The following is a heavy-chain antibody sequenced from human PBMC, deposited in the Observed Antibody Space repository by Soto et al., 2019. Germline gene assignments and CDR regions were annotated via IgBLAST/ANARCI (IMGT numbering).Heavy chain of an antibody. CDR2: ISYDESKK. CDR3: TLHKFDSSGYVSDY. J-gene: IGHJ4*02. CDR1: GFTFSPYG. Sequence: PGGSLRLSCAASGFTFSPYGIHWVRQAPGKGLEWVSLISYDESKKFYAESVKGRFTISRDNAKSTVYLQMNSLGAEDTATYHCTLHKFDSSGYVSDYWGQGTLVTVSS. D-gene: IGHD3-22*01. V-gene: IGHV3-30*03.